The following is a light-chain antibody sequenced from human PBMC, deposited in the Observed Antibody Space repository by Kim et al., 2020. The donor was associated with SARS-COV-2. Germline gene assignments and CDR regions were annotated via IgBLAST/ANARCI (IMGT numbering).Light chain of an antibody. Sequence: SLSAGETATPSCRASACAGSTLAWYQNNPGQTLRLLIYDAPERATGIQDRLSGSGSGTDFTLTITGLELEDFACYYCQQNINLITFGQGTRLEIK. V-gene: IGKV3-11*01. CDR2: DAP. J-gene: IGKJ5*01. CDR1: ACAGST. CDR3: QQNINLIT.